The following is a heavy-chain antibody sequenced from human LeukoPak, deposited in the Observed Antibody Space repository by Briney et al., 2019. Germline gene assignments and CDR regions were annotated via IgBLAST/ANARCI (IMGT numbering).Heavy chain of an antibody. CDR2: INTDGSSS. CDR3: SRHRSGWFFDY. Sequence: GGSLRLSCAASGITFSSYWMHWVRQAPGKGLVWVSRINTDGSSSSYADSVKGRFTISRDIAMSTLYLQMNSLRAEDTAVYYCSRHRSGWFFDYWGQGTLVTVSS. J-gene: IGHJ4*02. CDR1: GITFSSYW. V-gene: IGHV3-74*01. D-gene: IGHD2-15*01.